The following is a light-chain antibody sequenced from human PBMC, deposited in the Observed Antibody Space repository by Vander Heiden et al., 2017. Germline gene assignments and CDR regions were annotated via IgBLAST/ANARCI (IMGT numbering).Light chain of an antibody. CDR2: WAS. CDR1: QSVLYSSNNKNY. J-gene: IGKJ4*01. V-gene: IGKV4-1*01. CDR3: QQYYSTPLT. Sequence: DIVMTQSPDSLAVFLGERATIHCKSSQSVLYSSNNKNYLAWYQQKPGQPPKLLIYWASTREPGVPNRFSGSGSGTDFTLTISSLQAEDVAVYYCQQYYSTPLTFGGGTKVEIK.